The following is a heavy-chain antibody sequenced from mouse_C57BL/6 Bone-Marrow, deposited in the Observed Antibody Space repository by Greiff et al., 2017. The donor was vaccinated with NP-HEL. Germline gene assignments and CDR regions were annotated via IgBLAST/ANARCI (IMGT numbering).Heavy chain of an antibody. CDR3: ASSPTYWYFDV. CDR2: ISYDGSN. J-gene: IGHJ1*03. CDR1: GYSITSGYY. V-gene: IGHV3-6*01. Sequence: EVQLQESGPGLVKPSQSLSLTCSVTGYSITSGYYWNWIRQFPGNKLEWMGYISYDGSNNYNPSLKNRISITRDTSKNQFFLKLNSVTTEDTATYYCASSPTYWYFDVWGTGTTVTVSS. D-gene: IGHD4-1*02.